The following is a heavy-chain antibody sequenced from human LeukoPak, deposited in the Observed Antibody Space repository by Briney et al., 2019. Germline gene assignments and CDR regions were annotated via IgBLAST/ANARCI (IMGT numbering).Heavy chain of an antibody. CDR2: ISWNSGSI. D-gene: IGHD1-26*01. CDR1: GFTFDDYA. Sequence: GRSLRLSCAASGFTFDDYAMHWVRQAPGKGLEWVSGISWNSGSIGYADSVKGRFTISRDNAKNSLYLQMNSLRAEDTAVYYCASPYSGSSDYWGQGTLVTVSS. J-gene: IGHJ4*02. V-gene: IGHV3-9*01. CDR3: ASPYSGSSDY.